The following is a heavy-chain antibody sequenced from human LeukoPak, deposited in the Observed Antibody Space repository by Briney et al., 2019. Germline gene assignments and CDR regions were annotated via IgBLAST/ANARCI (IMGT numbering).Heavy chain of an antibody. D-gene: IGHD2-2*01. V-gene: IGHV4-4*07. Sequence: PSETLSLTCTVSGGSISSYYWSWIQQPAGKGLEWIGRIYTSGSTNYNPSLKSRVTMSVDTSKNQFSLKLSSVTAADTAVYYCARPLGYCSSTSCYDYFDYWGQGTLVTVSS. J-gene: IGHJ4*02. CDR2: IYTSGST. CDR1: GGSISSYY. CDR3: ARPLGYCSSTSCYDYFDY.